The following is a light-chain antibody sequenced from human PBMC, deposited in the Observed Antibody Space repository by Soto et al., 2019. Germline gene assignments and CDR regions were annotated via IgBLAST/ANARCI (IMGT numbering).Light chain of an antibody. J-gene: IGKJ1*01. V-gene: IGKV1-39*01. CDR2: VAS. CDR1: QSISSY. Sequence: DIQMTQSPSSLSASVGDRVTITCRASQSISSYLNWYQQKPGKAPKFLIYVASSLQSGVPSRFSGSGSGTDFTLTISSLQPEDFATYYCQQSYGTPWTFGQGTKVDIK. CDR3: QQSYGTPWT.